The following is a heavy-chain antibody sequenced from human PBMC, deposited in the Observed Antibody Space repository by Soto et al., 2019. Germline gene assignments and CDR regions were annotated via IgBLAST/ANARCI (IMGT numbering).Heavy chain of an antibody. CDR1: GVTLSRDW. CDR3: AKDRVMITFGGDIGSH. V-gene: IGHV3-30*18. D-gene: IGHD3-16*02. CDR2: ISYDGSNK. J-gene: IGHJ4*02. Sequence: GALRVPSGGSGVTLSRDWFLLGRLGPGKWLEWVAVISYDGSNKFYADSVKGRFTISRDNSKNTLYLQMNSLRAGDTAVYYCAKDRVMITFGGDIGSHWGQGTLVTVSS.